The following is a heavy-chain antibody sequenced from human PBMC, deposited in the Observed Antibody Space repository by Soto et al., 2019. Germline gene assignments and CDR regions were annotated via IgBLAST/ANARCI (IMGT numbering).Heavy chain of an antibody. CDR3: AADPITTRPYGSGSYYNGYYYYGMDV. J-gene: IGHJ6*02. CDR2: IVVGSGNT. Sequence: QMQLVQSGPEVKKPGTSVKVSCKASGFTFTSSAVQWVRQARGQRLEWIGWIVVGSGNTNYAQKFQERVTITRDMSTSTAYMELSSLRSEDTAVYYCAADPITTRPYGSGSYYNGYYYYGMDVWGQGTTVTVSS. V-gene: IGHV1-58*01. D-gene: IGHD3-10*01. CDR1: GFTFTSSA.